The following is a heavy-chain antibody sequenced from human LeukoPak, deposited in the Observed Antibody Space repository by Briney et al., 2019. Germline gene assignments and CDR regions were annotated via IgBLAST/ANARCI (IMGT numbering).Heavy chain of an antibody. D-gene: IGHD6-19*01. CDR3: ARPEKWLGHGMDV. V-gene: IGHV1-2*06. Sequence: ASVKVSCKTSRYTFSGYYMYWVRQAPGQGLEWMGRINPNSGATNYGQKFQGRVTMTRDTSISTAYMELNSLRFDDTAVYYCARPEKWLGHGMDVWGQGTTVTVSS. CDR2: INPNSGAT. CDR1: RYTFSGYY. J-gene: IGHJ6*02.